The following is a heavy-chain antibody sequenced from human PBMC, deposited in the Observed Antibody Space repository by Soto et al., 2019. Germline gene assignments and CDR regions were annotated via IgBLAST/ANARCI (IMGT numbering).Heavy chain of an antibody. CDR1: GFTMSNYV. D-gene: IGHD3-3*01. Sequence: PGGSLRLSCVTSGFTMSNYVMNWVRQAPGKGLEWISAITRTSGTTYYADSVKGRSTVSRVNSKNTLFLQLSNLRADDTAAYYCATSSRDRITVFGEVMNPPFVNWFDRWGQGTLVTVSS. CDR3: ATSSRDRITVFGEVMNPPFVNWFDR. CDR2: ITRTSGTT. V-gene: IGHV3-23*01. J-gene: IGHJ5*02.